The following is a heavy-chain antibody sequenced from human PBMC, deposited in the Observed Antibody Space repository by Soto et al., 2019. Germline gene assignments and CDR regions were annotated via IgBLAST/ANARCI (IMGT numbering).Heavy chain of an antibody. Sequence: GGSLRLSCAASGFTFSNAWMSWVRQAPGKGLEWVGRIKSKTDGGTTDYAAPVKGRFTISRDDSKNTLYLQMNSLKTEDTAVYYCTTPDTAMGFAYDYWGQGTLVTVSS. CDR2: IKSKTDGGTT. CDR1: GFTFSNAW. V-gene: IGHV3-15*01. J-gene: IGHJ4*02. CDR3: TTPDTAMGFAYDY. D-gene: IGHD5-18*01.